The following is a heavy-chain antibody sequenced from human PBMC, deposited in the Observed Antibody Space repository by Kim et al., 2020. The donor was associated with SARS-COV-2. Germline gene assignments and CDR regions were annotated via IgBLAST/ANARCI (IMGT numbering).Heavy chain of an antibody. CDR2: INHSGST. V-gene: IGHV4-34*01. J-gene: IGHJ5*02. Sequence: SETLSLTCAVYGGSFSGYYWSWIRQPPGKGLEWIGEINHSGSTNYNPSLKSRATISVDTSKNQFSLKLSSVTAADTAVCYCARGRGLRYCSSTSCRGYWFDPWGQRTLGTVSP. D-gene: IGHD2-2*01. CDR1: GGSFSGYY. CDR3: ARGRGLRYCSSTSCRGYWFDP.